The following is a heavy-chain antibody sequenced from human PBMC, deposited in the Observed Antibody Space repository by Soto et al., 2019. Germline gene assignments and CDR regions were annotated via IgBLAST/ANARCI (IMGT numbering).Heavy chain of an antibody. CDR1: GYTFTSYA. CDR2: INAGNGNT. J-gene: IGHJ5*02. V-gene: IGHV1-3*01. Sequence: ASVKVSCKASGYTFTSYAMHWARQAPGQRLEWMGWINAGNGNTKYSQKFQGRVTITRDTSASTAYMELSSLRSEDTAVYYCARGMRAWYNWFDPWGQGTLVTVSS. CDR3: ARGMRAWYNWFDP. D-gene: IGHD2-8*02.